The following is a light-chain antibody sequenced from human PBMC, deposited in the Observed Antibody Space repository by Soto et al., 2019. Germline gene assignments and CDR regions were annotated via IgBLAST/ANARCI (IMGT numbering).Light chain of an antibody. Sequence: EIVLTQSPGTLSLSPGERATLSCRASQSVSSSYLAWYQQKPGQAPRLLIYGASSRATGIPDRFSGSGSGTAFTLTISRLEPDDFAVYYCQQYGSSPPVTFGGETKVEIK. CDR2: GAS. CDR1: QSVSSSY. V-gene: IGKV3-20*01. CDR3: QQYGSSPPVT. J-gene: IGKJ4*01.